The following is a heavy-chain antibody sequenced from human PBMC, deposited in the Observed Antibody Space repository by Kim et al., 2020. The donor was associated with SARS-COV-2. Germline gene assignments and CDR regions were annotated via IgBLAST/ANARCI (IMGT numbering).Heavy chain of an antibody. J-gene: IGHJ4*02. CDR3: ASDAFNFGSGTFNDY. V-gene: IGHV3-7*01. Sequence: VDSVKGRFTISRDNAQNSLYLQMNYLRAEDTAVYYCASDAFNFGSGTFNDYWGQGTLVTVSS. D-gene: IGHD3-10*01.